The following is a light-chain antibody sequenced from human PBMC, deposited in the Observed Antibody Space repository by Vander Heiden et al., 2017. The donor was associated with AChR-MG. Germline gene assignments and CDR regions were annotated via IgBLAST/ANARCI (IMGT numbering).Light chain of an antibody. J-gene: IGLJ1*01. V-gene: IGLV3-1*01. CDR2: QDS. CDR1: KLGDKY. CDR3: QAWDSSTGV. Sequence: SSELTQPPSVSVSPGQPARITCSGDKLGDKYACWYQQKPGQAPVLVIYQDSKRPSGIPERFSGSNSGNTATLTISGTQAMDEADYYCQAWDSSTGVFGTGTKVTVL.